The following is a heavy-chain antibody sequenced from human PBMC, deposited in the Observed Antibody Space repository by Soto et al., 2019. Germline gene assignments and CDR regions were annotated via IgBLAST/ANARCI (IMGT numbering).Heavy chain of an antibody. Sequence: GSLRLSCAASGFTFSNYWMHWVRQAPGKGLVWISRMNSDGSNTVYADAVKGRFTISRDNAKNSLYLQMNSLGAEDTAVYYCARDCTVLMATINIFDYWGQGTLVTVSS. CDR3: ARDCTVLMATINIFDY. V-gene: IGHV3-74*01. CDR2: MNSDGSNT. D-gene: IGHD2-8*02. J-gene: IGHJ4*02. CDR1: GFTFSNYW.